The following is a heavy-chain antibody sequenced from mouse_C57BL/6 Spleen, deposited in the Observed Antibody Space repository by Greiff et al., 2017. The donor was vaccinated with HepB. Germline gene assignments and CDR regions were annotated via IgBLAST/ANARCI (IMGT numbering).Heavy chain of an antibody. CDR2: IDPSDSET. D-gene: IGHD1-1*01. CDR1: GYTFTSYW. J-gene: IGHJ1*03. CDR3: VYGSSYWYFDV. V-gene: IGHV1-52*01. Sequence: VQLQQPGAELVRPGSSVKLSCKASGYTFTSYWMHWVKQRPIQGLEWIGNIDPSDSETHYNQKFKDKATLTVDKSSSTAYMQLSSLTSEDSAVYYCVYGSSYWYFDVWGTGTTVTVSS.